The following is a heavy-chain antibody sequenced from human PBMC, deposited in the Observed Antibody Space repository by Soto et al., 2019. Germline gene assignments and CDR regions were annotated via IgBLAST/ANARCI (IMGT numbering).Heavy chain of an antibody. Sequence: QITLKESGPTPVKPTQTLTLTCTFSGFSLTTTGVGVGWIRQPPGKALEWLALIYWDDDKRYNSSLKTRLTITKDTPKNQVVLRMTNMGPVDTATYYCARYYGSGVFDYWGQGTLVTVSS. J-gene: IGHJ4*02. D-gene: IGHD3-10*01. V-gene: IGHV2-5*02. CDR2: IYWDDDK. CDR1: GFSLTTTGVG. CDR3: ARYYGSGVFDY.